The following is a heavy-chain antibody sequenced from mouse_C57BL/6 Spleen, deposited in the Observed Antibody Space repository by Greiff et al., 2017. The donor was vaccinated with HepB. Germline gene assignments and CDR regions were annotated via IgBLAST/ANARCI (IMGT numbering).Heavy chain of an antibody. V-gene: IGHV1-63*01. CDR1: GYTFTNYW. CDR3: ATGYYGSRGYAMDY. Sequence: VQLQQSGAELVRPGTSVKMSCKASGYTFTNYWIGWAKQRPGHGLEWIGDIYPGGGYTNYNEKFKGKATLTADKSSSTAYMQFSSLTSEDSAIYYCATGYYGSRGYAMDYWGQGTSVTVSS. J-gene: IGHJ4*01. CDR2: IYPGGGYT. D-gene: IGHD1-1*01.